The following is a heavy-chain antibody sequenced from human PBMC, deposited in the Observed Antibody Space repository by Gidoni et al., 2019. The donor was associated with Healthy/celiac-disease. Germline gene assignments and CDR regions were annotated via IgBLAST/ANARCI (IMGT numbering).Heavy chain of an antibody. D-gene: IGHD3-22*01. CDR1: GFTFSRYW. J-gene: IGHJ3*02. V-gene: IGHV3-74*01. CDR2: INSDGSST. Sequence: EVQLVESGGGLVQPGGSLRLSCAASGFTFSRYWMHWVRQAPGKGLVWVSRINSDGSSTSYADSVKGRFTISRDNAKNTLYLQMNSLRAEDTAVYYCASNNKYYYDSRSGAFDIWGQGTMVTVSS. CDR3: ASNNKYYYDSRSGAFDI.